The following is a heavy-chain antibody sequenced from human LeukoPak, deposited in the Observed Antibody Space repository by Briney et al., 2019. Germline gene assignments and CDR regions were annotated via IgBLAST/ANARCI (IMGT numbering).Heavy chain of an antibody. V-gene: IGHV3-23*01. CDR3: AKDGQWLVRGNNWFDP. CDR1: GFIFSNYA. Sequence: GGSLRLSCAASGFIFSNYAMSWVRQAPGKGLEWVSAISGSGGSTYYADSVKGRFTISRDNSKNTLYLQMNSLRAEDTAVYYCAKDGQWLVRGNNWFDPWGQGPRVTVSS. CDR2: ISGSGGST. D-gene: IGHD6-19*01. J-gene: IGHJ5*02.